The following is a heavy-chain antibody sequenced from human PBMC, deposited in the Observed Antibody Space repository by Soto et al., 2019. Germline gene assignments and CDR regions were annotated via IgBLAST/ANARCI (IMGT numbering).Heavy chain of an antibody. CDR1: GFTFSSYA. CDR3: AKDKGGTNYNYYYMDV. V-gene: IGHV3-23*01. J-gene: IGHJ6*03. Sequence: PGGSLRLSCAASGFTFSSYAMSWVRQAPGKGLEWVSAISGSGGTTYYADSVKGRFTISRDNSKNTLFLQMNSLRAEDTAVYYCAKDKGGTNYNYYYMDVWGKGTTVTVSS. CDR2: ISGSGGTT. D-gene: IGHD1-26*01.